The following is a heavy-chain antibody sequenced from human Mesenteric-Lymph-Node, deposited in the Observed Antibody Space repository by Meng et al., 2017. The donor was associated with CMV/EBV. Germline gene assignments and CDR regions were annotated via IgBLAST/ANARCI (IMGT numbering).Heavy chain of an antibody. CDR3: ARGAGFGYSGYEPPPYYYYYGMDV. CDR2: MNPNSGNT. D-gene: IGHD5-12*01. J-gene: IGHJ6*02. CDR1: GYTFTSYD. V-gene: IGHV1-8*01. Sequence: ASVKVSCKASGYTFTSYDINWVRQATGQGLEWMGWMNPNSGNTGYAQKFQGRVTITTDESTSTAYMELSSLRSEDTAVYYCARGAGFGYSGYEPPPYYYYYGMDVWGQGTTVTVSS.